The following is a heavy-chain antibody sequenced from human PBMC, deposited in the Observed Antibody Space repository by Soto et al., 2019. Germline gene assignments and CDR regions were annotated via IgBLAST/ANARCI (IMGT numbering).Heavy chain of an antibody. CDR3: ARDQCSSTSCFYYYYYGMDV. D-gene: IGHD2-2*01. J-gene: IGHJ6*02. CDR2: ISSSGSTI. V-gene: IGHV3-48*03. CDR1: GFTFSSYE. Sequence: LRLSCAASGFTFSSYEMNWVRQAPGKGLEWVSYISSSGSTIYYADSVKGRFTISRDNAKNSLYLQMNSLRAEDTAVYYCARDQCSSTSCFYYYYYGMDVWGQGTTVTVS.